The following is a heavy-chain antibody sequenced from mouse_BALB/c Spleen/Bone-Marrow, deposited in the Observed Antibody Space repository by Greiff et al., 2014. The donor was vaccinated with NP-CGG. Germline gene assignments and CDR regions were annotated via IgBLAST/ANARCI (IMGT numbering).Heavy chain of an antibody. J-gene: IGHJ4*01. Sequence: VQLQQSGPELVKPGASVKISCKASGYAFSSSWMNWVKQRPGQGLEWIGRIFPGDGDTYHNGKFKGKATLTADKSSSTAYMQLSSLTSVDSAVYFCARSDGYRAMDYWGQGTSVTVSS. V-gene: IGHV1-82*01. CDR2: IFPGDGDT. CDR3: ARSDGYRAMDY. CDR1: GYAFSSSW. D-gene: IGHD2-3*01.